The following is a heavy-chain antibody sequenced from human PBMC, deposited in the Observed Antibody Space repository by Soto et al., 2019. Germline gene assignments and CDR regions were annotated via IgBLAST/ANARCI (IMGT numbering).Heavy chain of an antibody. J-gene: IGHJ5*02. D-gene: IGHD2-15*01. Sequence: ASVKVSCKVSGYTLTELSMHWVRQAPGKGLEWMGGFDPEDGETIYAQKFQGRVTVTEDTSTDTAYMELSSLRSEDTAVYYCATVHCSGGSCYSWFDPWGQGTLVTVSS. V-gene: IGHV1-24*01. CDR3: ATVHCSGGSCYSWFDP. CDR2: FDPEDGET. CDR1: GYTLTELS.